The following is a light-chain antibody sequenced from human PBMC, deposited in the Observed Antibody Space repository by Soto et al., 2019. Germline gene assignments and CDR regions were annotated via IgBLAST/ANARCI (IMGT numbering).Light chain of an antibody. J-gene: IGLJ1*01. Sequence: QSVLTQPPSASGTPGQRVTISCSGSSSNIGSNAVNWYQQFPGTAPKLLIYTDNQRPSGVPDRFSGSKSGTSASLAISGLQSEDEDDYFCAAWDGSLNAYVFGTGTKVTVL. V-gene: IGLV1-44*01. CDR2: TDN. CDR3: AAWDGSLNAYV. CDR1: SSNIGSNA.